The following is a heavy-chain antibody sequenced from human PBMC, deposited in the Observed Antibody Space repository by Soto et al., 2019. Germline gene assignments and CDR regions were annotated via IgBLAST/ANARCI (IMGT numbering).Heavy chain of an antibody. Sequence: GGSLRLSCAASGFTFDDYAMHWVRQAPGKGLEWVSGISWNSGSIGYADSVKGRFTISRDNAKNSLYLQMNSLRAEDTALYYCAKDSNTMIVAPDIWGQGTMVTVSS. D-gene: IGHD3-22*01. CDR1: GFTFDDYA. CDR3: AKDSNTMIVAPDI. V-gene: IGHV3-9*01. J-gene: IGHJ3*02. CDR2: ISWNSGSI.